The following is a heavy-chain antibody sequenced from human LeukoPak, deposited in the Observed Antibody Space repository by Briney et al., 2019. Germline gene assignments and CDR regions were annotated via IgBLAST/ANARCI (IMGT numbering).Heavy chain of an antibody. Sequence: PGRSLRLSCAASGFTFSSYGMHWVRQAPGKGLEWVAVIWYDGSNKYYADSVKGRFTISRDNSKNTLYLQMNSLRAEDTAVYYCARVSYGKWLVPYYFDYWGQGTLVTVSS. D-gene: IGHD6-19*01. CDR1: GFTFSSYG. CDR2: IWYDGSNK. J-gene: IGHJ4*02. CDR3: ARVSYGKWLVPYYFDY. V-gene: IGHV3-33*01.